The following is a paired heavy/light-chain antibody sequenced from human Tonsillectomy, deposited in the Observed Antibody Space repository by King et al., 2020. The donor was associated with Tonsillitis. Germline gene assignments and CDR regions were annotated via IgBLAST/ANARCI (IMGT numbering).Light chain of an antibody. CDR3: QQSYSIPRT. J-gene: IGKJ1*01. CDR2: AAS. V-gene: IGKV1-39*01. CDR1: QSISSY. Sequence: DIQMTQSPSSLSASVGDRVTITCRASQSISSYLNWYQQKLGKAPKLLIYAASSLQSGVPSRFSGSGSGTDFTLTISSLQPEDFATYYCQQSYSIPRTFGQGTKVEMK.
Heavy chain of an antibody. CDR3: AKQWLTYYGMDV. V-gene: IGHV4-39*01. CDR1: GGSISNSNYY. J-gene: IGHJ6*02. D-gene: IGHD5-12*01. Sequence: QLQLQESGPGLVKPSETLSLTCTVSGGSISNSNYYWVWIRQPPGKGLEWIGSIYYSGSTYDNPSLKSRVTISVDKSKNQFSLKLNSMTAADTAVYYCAKQWLTYYGMDVWGQGTTVTVSS. CDR2: IYYSGST.